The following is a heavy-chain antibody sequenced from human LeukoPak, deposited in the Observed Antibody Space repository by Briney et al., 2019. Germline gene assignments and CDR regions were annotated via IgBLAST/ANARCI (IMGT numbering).Heavy chain of an antibody. CDR3: ASSSDCSSGSCYSPLDS. J-gene: IGHJ4*02. V-gene: IGHV3-23*01. D-gene: IGHD2-15*01. CDR1: GFTFSSYA. CDR2: ISGSGGST. Sequence: GGSLRLSCAASGFTFSSYAMSWVRQAPGKGLEWVSAISGSGGSTYYADSVKGRFTISRDNSKNTLYLQMNSLRAEDTAVYYCASSSDCSSGSCYSPLDSWGQGTLVTVSS.